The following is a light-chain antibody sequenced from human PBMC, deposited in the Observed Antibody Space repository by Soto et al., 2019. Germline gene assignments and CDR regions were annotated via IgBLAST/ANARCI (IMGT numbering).Light chain of an antibody. V-gene: IGKV3-15*01. CDR1: QRISSN. Sequence: EIVMTQSPATLSVSPRERATLSCRASQRISSNLAWYQQKPGQAPRLLIYGASTRATGIPERFSGSGSGTEFTLTISSLQSEDFAVYYCQQYNNWPPSITFGQGTRLEI. CDR2: GAS. J-gene: IGKJ5*01. CDR3: QQYNNWPPSIT.